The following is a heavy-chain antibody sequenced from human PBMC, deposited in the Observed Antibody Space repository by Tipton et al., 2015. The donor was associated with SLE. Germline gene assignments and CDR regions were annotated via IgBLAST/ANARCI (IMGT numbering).Heavy chain of an antibody. Sequence: SLRLSCTASGFTFGDYAMSWVRQAPGKGLEGVGCIRRKAYGGTTEYAASVKGRFTISRDDSKSIAYLPMNSLKTEDTAVYYCTRGVLGGYWGQGTLVTVSS. D-gene: IGHD2-8*01. CDR1: GFTFGDYA. V-gene: IGHV3-49*04. CDR2: IRRKAYGGTT. J-gene: IGHJ4*02. CDR3: TRGVLGGY.